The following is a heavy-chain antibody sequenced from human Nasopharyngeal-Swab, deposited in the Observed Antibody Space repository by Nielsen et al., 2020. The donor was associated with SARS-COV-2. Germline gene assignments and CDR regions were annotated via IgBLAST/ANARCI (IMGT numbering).Heavy chain of an antibody. CDR3: ALIVGGWIDYYCYYCMDV. CDR2: IFSNDEK. CDR1: GFSLSNASMG. V-gene: IGHV2-26*01. D-gene: IGHD6-19*01. Sequence: SGPTLANLTETLTLTCTVSGFSLSNASMGVSWIRQPPGKALEWLAHIFSNDEKSYSTSLKSRLTISKDTPKSQVVLTMTNMDPVDTATYYCALIVGGWIDYYCYYCMDVWGQGTTVTVSS. J-gene: IGHJ6*02.